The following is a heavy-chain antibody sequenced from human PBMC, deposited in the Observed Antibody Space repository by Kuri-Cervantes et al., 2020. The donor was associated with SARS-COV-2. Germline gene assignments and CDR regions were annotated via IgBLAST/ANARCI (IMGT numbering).Heavy chain of an antibody. J-gene: IGHJ6*02. CDR2: ISYDGSNK. V-gene: IGHV3-30*19. CDR3: ARDLFGGGGYYYGMDV. CDR1: GFTFSSYG. Sequence: GESLKISCAASGFTFSSYGMHWVRQAPGKGLEWVAVISYDGSNKYYADSVKGRFTISRDNSKNTLCLQMNSLRAEDTAVYYCARDLFGGGGYYYGMDVWGQGTTVTVSS. D-gene: IGHD4-23*01.